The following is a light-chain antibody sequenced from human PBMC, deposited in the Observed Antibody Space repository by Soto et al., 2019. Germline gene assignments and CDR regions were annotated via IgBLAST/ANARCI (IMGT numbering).Light chain of an antibody. V-gene: IGKV3-20*01. CDR1: QSVASGY. CDR3: QHYGTSRT. Sequence: EVVLTQSPGTLSLSPGERATLSCRATQSVASGYFAWYQQKPGQAPRLLIYGASTRATGIPDRFSGSGSGTDFTLTISRLEPEDSAVYFCQHYGTSRTFGQGTKVDIK. J-gene: IGKJ1*01. CDR2: GAS.